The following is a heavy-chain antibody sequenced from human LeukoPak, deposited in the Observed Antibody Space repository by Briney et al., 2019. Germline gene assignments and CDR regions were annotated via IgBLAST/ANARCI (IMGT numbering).Heavy chain of an antibody. J-gene: IGHJ5*02. CDR2: ISGSGDTT. V-gene: IGHV3-23*01. Sequence: GGSLRLSCVASGFTFSNYAMSWVRQAPGRGLEWVSGISGSGDTTYYADSVKGRFTISRDNSKNTLYLQMNSLRAEDTAIYYCARYYDSSVFPQLDPWGQGTLVTVSS. CDR3: ARYYDSSVFPQLDP. CDR1: GFTFSNYA. D-gene: IGHD3-22*01.